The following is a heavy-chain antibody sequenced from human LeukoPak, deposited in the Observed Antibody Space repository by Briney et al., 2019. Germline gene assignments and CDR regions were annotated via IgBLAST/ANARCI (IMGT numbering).Heavy chain of an antibody. J-gene: IGHJ3*02. CDR3: ARGGYGDAFDI. CDR1: GGSFSGYY. D-gene: IGHD5-12*01. Sequence: KPSETLSLTCAVYGGSFSGYYWSWIRQPPGKGLEWIGEINHSGSTNYNPSLKSRVTISVDTSKNQFFLKLSSVTAADTAVYYCARGGYGDAFDIWGQGTMVTVSS. V-gene: IGHV4-34*01. CDR2: INHSGST.